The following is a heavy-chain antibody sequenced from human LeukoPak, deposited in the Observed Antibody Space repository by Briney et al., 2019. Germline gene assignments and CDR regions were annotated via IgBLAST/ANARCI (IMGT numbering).Heavy chain of an antibody. CDR3: ARDSDGSYSSYFDY. J-gene: IGHJ4*02. V-gene: IGHV3-23*01. D-gene: IGHD1-26*01. CDR2: ISSNGAST. CDR1: GFTFSSYA. Sequence: GGSLRLSCAASGFTFSSYAMSWVRQAPGKGLEWVSGISSNGASTYYVDSVKGRFTISRDNSKNTLFLQMNSLRAEDTAVYYCARDSDGSYSSYFDYWGQGTLVTVSS.